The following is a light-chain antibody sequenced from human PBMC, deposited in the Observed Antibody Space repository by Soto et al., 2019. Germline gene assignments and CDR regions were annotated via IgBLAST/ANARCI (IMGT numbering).Light chain of an antibody. Sequence: QSVLTQPASVSGSPGQSITISCTGTSSDVGGYNYVSWYQQHPGKAPKLLIYDVSNRPSGVSNLFSGSKYGNTASLTISGIQAEDEADYYCSSYTSSRILFFGTGTKLTVL. CDR3: SSYTSSRILF. V-gene: IGLV2-14*01. CDR1: SSDVGGYNY. J-gene: IGLJ1*01. CDR2: DVS.